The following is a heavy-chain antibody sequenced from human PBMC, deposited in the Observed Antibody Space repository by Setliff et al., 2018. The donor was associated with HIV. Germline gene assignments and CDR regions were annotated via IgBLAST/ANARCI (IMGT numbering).Heavy chain of an antibody. CDR1: GYAFITYA. CDR2: SNAGTGDI. J-gene: IGHJ3*02. D-gene: IGHD2-2*01. CDR3: ARCPDVRPGESAFDI. V-gene: IGHV1-3*01. Sequence: ASVKVSCKASGYAFITYAIHWVRQAPGQRLEWLGWSNAGTGDIDYSQKFQGRVTITRDRSANTAYIELSRLTSADTALYFCARCPDVRPGESAFDIWGQGTPVTVSS.